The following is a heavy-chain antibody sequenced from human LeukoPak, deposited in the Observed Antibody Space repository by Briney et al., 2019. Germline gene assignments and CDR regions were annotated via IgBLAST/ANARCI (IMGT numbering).Heavy chain of an antibody. CDR2: IRYDGSNK. Sequence: PGGSLRLSCAASGFTFSSYGMHWVRQAPGKGLEWVAFIRYDGSNKYYADSVKGRFTISRDNSKNTLYLQMNSLRAEDTAVYYCAKGMAPYGSGSLFDYWGQGTLVTVSS. V-gene: IGHV3-30*02. J-gene: IGHJ4*02. CDR3: AKGMAPYGSGSLFDY. D-gene: IGHD3-10*01. CDR1: GFTFSSYG.